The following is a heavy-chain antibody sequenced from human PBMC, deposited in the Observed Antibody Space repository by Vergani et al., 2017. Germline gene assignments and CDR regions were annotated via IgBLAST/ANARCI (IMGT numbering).Heavy chain of an antibody. V-gene: IGHV5-51*01. CDR2: IHPADSDT. D-gene: IGHD3-22*01. Sequence: EVQLVQSGAEVKKPGESLKISCQISGYSFTNYWIGWVRQMPGKGLEWMGIIHPADSDTRYSPSFLGQVTISVDKSISTAYLQRSSLRASDSAMYYCARLYGRDSSGSKYFDYWGQGTLVTVSS. CDR1: GYSFTNYW. J-gene: IGHJ4*02. CDR3: ARLYGRDSSGSKYFDY.